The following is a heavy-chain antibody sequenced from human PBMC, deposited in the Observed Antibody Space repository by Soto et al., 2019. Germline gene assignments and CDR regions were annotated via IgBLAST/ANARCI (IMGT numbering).Heavy chain of an antibody. D-gene: IGHD6-25*01. CDR2: IDWDDDK. V-gene: IGHV2-70*01. Sequence: SGPPLVNPTQPLTLPCTFSGFSLSTSGMCVSWIRQPPGKDLEWLALIDWDDDKYYSTSLKTRHTISKDTSKNQVVLTMTNMDPVDTATYYCARIGCGPEVDVWGQGTTVTVSS. CDR1: GFSLSTSGMC. J-gene: IGHJ6*02. CDR3: ARIGCGPEVDV.